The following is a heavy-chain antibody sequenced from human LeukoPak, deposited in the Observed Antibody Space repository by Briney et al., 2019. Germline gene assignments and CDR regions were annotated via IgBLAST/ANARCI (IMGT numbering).Heavy chain of an antibody. J-gene: IGHJ4*02. CDR2: IWYDGQNK. V-gene: IGHV3-33*01. D-gene: IGHD6-19*01. CDR1: GFIFSNYA. CDR3: AREWGRIAVAGGPGY. Sequence: GESLSLSCETSGFIFSNYAMHWVRQAPDKGLEWVAIIWYDGQNKYYAESVKGRFTISRDNSKNTLYLQMNSLSDDDTAVYYCAREWGRIAVAGGPGYWGQGTLVTVSS.